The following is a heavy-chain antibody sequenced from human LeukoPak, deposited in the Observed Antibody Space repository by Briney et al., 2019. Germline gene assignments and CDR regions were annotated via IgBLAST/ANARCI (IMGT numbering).Heavy chain of an antibody. CDR1: GFTFSSYA. V-gene: IGHV3-15*01. Sequence: PGGSLRLSCAASGFTFSSYAMSWVRQAPGKGLEWVGRIKSKTNGGTPDYAAPVKGRFTISRDDSKSTLYLQMNSLETEDTATYYCATEGGSGWYGHFDHWGQGTLVTVSS. CDR2: IKSKTNGGTP. CDR3: ATEGGSGWYGHFDH. J-gene: IGHJ4*02. D-gene: IGHD6-19*01.